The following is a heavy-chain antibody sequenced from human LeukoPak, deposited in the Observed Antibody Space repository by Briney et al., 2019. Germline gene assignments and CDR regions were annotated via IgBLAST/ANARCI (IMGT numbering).Heavy chain of an antibody. Sequence: GGSLRLSCAASGLSFSSYGMYWVRQPPGKGLEWVAFIRSDGTTKYYADSVKGRFTISRDNAKNTLYLQMNSLRGEDTAVYYCAKDVYDGSGYHFDYWGQGTLVTVSS. CDR1: GLSFSSYG. D-gene: IGHD3-22*01. J-gene: IGHJ4*02. CDR2: IRSDGTTK. CDR3: AKDVYDGSGYHFDY. V-gene: IGHV3-30*02.